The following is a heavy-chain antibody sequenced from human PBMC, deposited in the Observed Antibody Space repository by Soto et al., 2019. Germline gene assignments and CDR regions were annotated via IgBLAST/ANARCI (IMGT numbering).Heavy chain of an antibody. V-gene: IGHV1-46*01. CDR1: GFTFTSYY. CDR3: SRDWAFGY. D-gene: IGHD3-16*01. Sequence: QVQLVQSGAEVKKPGASVKVSCKTSGFTFTSYYLHWVRQAPGQGLEWMGVINPSGDSTSYAQKFQGGVTVTRDTSTSTVYMELSSLRSEDTAVYYCSRDWAFGYWGQGTLVTVSS. J-gene: IGHJ4*02. CDR2: INPSGDST.